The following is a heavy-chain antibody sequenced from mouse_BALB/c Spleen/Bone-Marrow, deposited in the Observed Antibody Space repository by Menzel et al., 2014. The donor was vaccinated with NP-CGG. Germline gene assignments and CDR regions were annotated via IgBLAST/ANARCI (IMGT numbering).Heavy chain of an antibody. CDR3: IAYYRYAVGFAY. CDR1: GFTFSNYW. Sequence: VQLKESGGGLVQPGGSMKLSCVASGFTFSNYWMNWVRQSPEKGLEWVAEIRLRSNNYATHYAESVKGRFTISRNDSKSSVYLQMSNLRAEDTGIYYSIAYYRYAVGFAYWGQGTTLTVSS. J-gene: IGHJ2*01. V-gene: IGHV6-6*02. D-gene: IGHD2-14*01. CDR2: IRLRSNNYAT.